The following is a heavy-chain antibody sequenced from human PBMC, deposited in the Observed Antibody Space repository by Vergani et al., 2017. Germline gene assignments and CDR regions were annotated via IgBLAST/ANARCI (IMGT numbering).Heavy chain of an antibody. D-gene: IGHD3-16*01. CDR3: AGDVVRGNDAFDI. CDR2: INPNSGGT. V-gene: IGHV1-2*02. J-gene: IGHJ3*02. Sequence: QVQLVQSGAEVKKPGSSVKVSCKASGGTFSSYAISWVRQAPGQGLEWMGWINPNSGGTNYAQKFQGRVTMTRDTSISTAYMELSRLRSDDTAVYYCAGDVVRGNDAFDIWGQGTMVTVSS. CDR1: GGTFSSYA.